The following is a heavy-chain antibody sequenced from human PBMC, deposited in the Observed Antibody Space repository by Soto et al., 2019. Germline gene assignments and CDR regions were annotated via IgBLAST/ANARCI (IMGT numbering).Heavy chain of an antibody. V-gene: IGHV4-4*02. J-gene: IGHJ4*02. Sequence: SETLSLTCAVSGESINSSHGWNWVRQPPGKGLEWIGQISHSGSTNYNPSLTSRVTISVDKSKNHFSLKLTSVTAADTAVYYCAARHFWSVPWTDTRLDYWGKGTLVTVFS. CDR2: ISHSGST. D-gene: IGHD3-3*02. CDR3: AARHFWSVPWTDTRLDY. CDR1: GESINSSHG.